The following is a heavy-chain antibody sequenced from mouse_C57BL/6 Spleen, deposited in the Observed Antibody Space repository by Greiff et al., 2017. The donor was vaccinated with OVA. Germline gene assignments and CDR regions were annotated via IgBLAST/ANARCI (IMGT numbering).Heavy chain of an antibody. Sequence: QVQLQQPGAELVMPGASVKLFCKASGYTFTSYWMHWVKQRPGQGLEWIGEIDPSDSYTNYNQKFKGKSTLTVDKSSSTAYMQLSSLTSEDSAVYYCARGTPSDYWGQGTTLTVSS. CDR3: ARGTPSDY. D-gene: IGHD3-3*01. CDR1: GYTFTSYW. V-gene: IGHV1-69*01. J-gene: IGHJ2*01. CDR2: IDPSDSYT.